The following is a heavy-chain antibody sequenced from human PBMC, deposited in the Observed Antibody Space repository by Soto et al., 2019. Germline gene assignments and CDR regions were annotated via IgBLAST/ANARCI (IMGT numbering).Heavy chain of an antibody. Sequence: SVKGSCKASGGTLSSYAISWVRQAPGQGLEWMGGSIPIFGTANYAQKFQGRVTITADESTSTAYMELSSLRSEDTAVYYCARAGYCSGGSCYSIGYHYYGLDVWGQGTTVTVS. CDR1: GGTLSSYA. V-gene: IGHV1-69*13. CDR2: SIPIFGTA. CDR3: ARAGYCSGGSCYSIGYHYYGLDV. J-gene: IGHJ6*02. D-gene: IGHD2-15*01.